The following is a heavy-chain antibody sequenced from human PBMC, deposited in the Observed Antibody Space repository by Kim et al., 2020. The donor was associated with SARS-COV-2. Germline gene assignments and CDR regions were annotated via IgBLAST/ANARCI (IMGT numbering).Heavy chain of an antibody. CDR1: GFTFSSYA. J-gene: IGHJ6*01. CDR2: ISYNGSNK. D-gene: IGHD3-9*01. Sequence: GGSLRLSCAASGFTFSSYAMHWVRQAPGKGLEWVAVISYNGSNKYYADSVKGRFTISRDNSKNTLYLQMNSLRAEDTAVYYCAKDQWYYEILTGYYPRYGQPYYFYDMDVWGQGKAVSVST. CDR3: AKDQWYYEILTGYYPRYGQPYYFYDMDV. V-gene: IGHV3-30*18.